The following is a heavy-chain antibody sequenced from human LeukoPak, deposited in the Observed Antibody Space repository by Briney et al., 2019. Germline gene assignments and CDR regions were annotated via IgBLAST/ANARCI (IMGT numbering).Heavy chain of an antibody. CDR1: GGSISSYY. V-gene: IGHV4-59*01. D-gene: IGHD6-13*01. CDR3: ARGAAAGLYYYYYGMDV. CDR2: IYYSGST. Sequence: PSETLYLTCTVSGGSISSYYWSWIRQPPGKGLEWIGYIYYSGSTNYNPSLMSRVTISVDTSKNPFSLKLSSVTAADTAVYYCARGAAAGLYYYYYGMDVWGQGTTVTVS. J-gene: IGHJ6*02.